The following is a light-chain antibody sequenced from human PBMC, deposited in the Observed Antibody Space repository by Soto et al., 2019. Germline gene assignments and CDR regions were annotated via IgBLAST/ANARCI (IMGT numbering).Light chain of an antibody. CDR1: QSISTW. CDR3: QQYNSYPST. CDR2: DAS. J-gene: IGKJ2*01. V-gene: IGKV1-5*01. Sequence: DIQMTQSPSTVSASVGDGVTITCRASQSISTWLAWYQQKPGKAPKLLIYDASTLESGVPSGFSGSGSGTEFTLTISSLQPDDLATYYCQQYNSYPSTFGQGTKLEIK.